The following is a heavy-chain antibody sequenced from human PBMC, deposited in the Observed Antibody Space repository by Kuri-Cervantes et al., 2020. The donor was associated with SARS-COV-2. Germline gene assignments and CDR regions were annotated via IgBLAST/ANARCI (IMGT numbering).Heavy chain of an antibody. CDR3: AKDRVGVQDF. Sequence: GGYLGLYCEASGFNFSRTDMYWVRQAPGKGLEWVAVISHDGKNKKCIASGKGRFTISRDNSQNTLYLHMKSLRSEDTAMYYCAKDRVGVQDFWGQGTLVTVSS. CDR1: GFNFSRTD. D-gene: IGHD2-21*01. V-gene: IGHV3-30*18. CDR2: ISHDGKNK. J-gene: IGHJ4*02.